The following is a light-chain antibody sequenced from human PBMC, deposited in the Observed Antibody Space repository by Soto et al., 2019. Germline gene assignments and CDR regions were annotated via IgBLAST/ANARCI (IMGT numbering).Light chain of an antibody. V-gene: IGKV3-20*01. J-gene: IGKJ1*01. CDR1: QSVSSSY. CDR3: QQYGSPWT. CDR2: GAS. Sequence: EIVLTQSPGTLSLSPGERATLSCRASQSVSSSYLAWYQQKPGQAPRLLIYGASSRATGIPDRFSGSASGTDFTLTISRLEPEDFAVYYCQQYGSPWTFGQGTKVEIK.